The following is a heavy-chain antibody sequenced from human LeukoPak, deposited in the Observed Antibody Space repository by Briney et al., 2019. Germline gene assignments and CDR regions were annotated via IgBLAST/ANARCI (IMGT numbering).Heavy chain of an antibody. V-gene: IGHV3-74*01. D-gene: IGHD3-10*01. CDR1: GFTFSSYW. CDR3: PRVSSGSYYNPLYYYYGMDV. Sequence: GGSLRLSCAASGFTFSSYWMHWVRQAPGKGLVWVSRINSDGRSTSYAGSVNGRFTISRDNAKNTPSLQMNSLRAEDTAVYYCPRVSSGSYYNPLYYYYGMDVWGQGTTVTVSS. J-gene: IGHJ6*02. CDR2: INSDGRST.